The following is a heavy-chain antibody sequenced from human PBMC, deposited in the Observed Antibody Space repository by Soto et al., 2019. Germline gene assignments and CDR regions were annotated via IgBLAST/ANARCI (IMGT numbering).Heavy chain of an antibody. V-gene: IGHV4-30-4*01. Sequence: SETLSLTCTVSGGSISSGDYYWSWIRQPPGKGLEWIGYIYYSGSTYYNPSLKSRVTISVDTSKNQFSLKLSSVTAADTAVYYCARVPAFGVVPGLYYFDYWGQGTLVTVSS. CDR1: GGSISSGDYY. J-gene: IGHJ4*02. D-gene: IGHD3-3*01. CDR2: IYYSGST. CDR3: ARVPAFGVVPGLYYFDY.